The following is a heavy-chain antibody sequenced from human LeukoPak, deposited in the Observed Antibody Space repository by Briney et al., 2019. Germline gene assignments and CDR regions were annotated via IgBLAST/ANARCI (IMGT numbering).Heavy chain of an antibody. CDR2: INHSGST. Sequence: SETLSLTCAVYGGSFSGYYWSWIRQPPGKGLEWIGEINHSGSTNYNPSLKSRVTISVDTSKNQFSLKLSSVTAADTAVYYCARAQLGGYCSSTSCYSADIDYWGQGTLVTVSS. CDR1: GGSFSGYY. J-gene: IGHJ4*02. V-gene: IGHV4-34*01. D-gene: IGHD2-2*01. CDR3: ARAQLGGYCSSTSCYSADIDY.